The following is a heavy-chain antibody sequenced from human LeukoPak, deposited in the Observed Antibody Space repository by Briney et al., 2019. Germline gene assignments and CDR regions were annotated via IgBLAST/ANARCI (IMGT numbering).Heavy chain of an antibody. CDR2: IYYSGST. J-gene: IGHJ4*02. V-gene: IGHV4-61*01. Sequence: SETLSLTCTVSGGSISSSSYYWGWIRQPPGKGLEWIGYIYYSGSTNYNPSLKSRVTISVDTSKNQFSLKLSSVTAADTAVYYCARDDYGGLVWGQGTLVTVSS. CDR1: GGSISSSSYY. D-gene: IGHD4-23*01. CDR3: ARDDYGGLV.